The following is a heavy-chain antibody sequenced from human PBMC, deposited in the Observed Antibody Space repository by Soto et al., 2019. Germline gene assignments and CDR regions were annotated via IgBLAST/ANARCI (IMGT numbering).Heavy chain of an antibody. D-gene: IGHD2-2*01. CDR1: GGSISSSSYY. Sequence: SETLSLTCTVSGGSISSSSYYWGWIRQPPGKGLEWIGSIYYSGSTYYNPSLKSRVTISVDTSKNQFSLKLGSVTAADTAVYYCASRTPNCSSTSCYVVGTLYYMDVWGKGTTVTVSS. CDR3: ASRTPNCSSTSCYVVGTLYYMDV. V-gene: IGHV4-39*01. CDR2: IYYSGST. J-gene: IGHJ6*03.